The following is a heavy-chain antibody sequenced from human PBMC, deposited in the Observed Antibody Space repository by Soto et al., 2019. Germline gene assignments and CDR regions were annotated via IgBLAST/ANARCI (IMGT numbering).Heavy chain of an antibody. CDR2: IYYSGSS. CDR3: ARPYIGRCWAAFHI. J-gene: IGHJ3*02. Sequence: SETLSLTCTVSGGSISSDYWSWIRQPPGKGLEWIGYIYYSGSSNYNPSLKSRVIMSLDTSKNQFSLKLSSVTAADTAVYYCARPYIGRCWAAFHICGQGTMVTLSS. CDR1: GGSISSDY. D-gene: IGHD2-15*01. V-gene: IGHV4-59*01.